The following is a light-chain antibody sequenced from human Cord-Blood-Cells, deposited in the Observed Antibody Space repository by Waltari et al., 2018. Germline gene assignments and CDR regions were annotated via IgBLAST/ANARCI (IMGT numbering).Light chain of an antibody. CDR2: DAS. CDR1: QSVSSY. J-gene: IGKJ4*01. CDR3: QQRSNWPLT. V-gene: IGKV3-11*01. Sequence: EIVLTQSPATLSLSPGERATLSCRASQSVSSYLAWYQQKPGQAPRLLIYDASNRATGIPARLSGSGSGTDLTLTISSLEPEDFAVYYCQQRSNWPLTFGGWTKVEIK.